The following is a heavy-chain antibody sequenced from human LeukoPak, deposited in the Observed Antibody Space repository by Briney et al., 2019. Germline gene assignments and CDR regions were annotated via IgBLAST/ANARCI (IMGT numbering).Heavy chain of an antibody. D-gene: IGHD6-19*01. CDR1: GFTFSSYS. J-gene: IGHJ4*02. CDR3: ARARSSSGRFFDY. Sequence: GSLRLSCAASGFTFSSYSMNWVRQAPGKGLEWVSYISSSSSTIYYGDSVKGRFTISRDNAKNSLYLQMNSLRAEDTAVYYCARARSSSGRFFDYWGQGTLVTVSS. V-gene: IGHV3-48*01. CDR2: ISSSSSTI.